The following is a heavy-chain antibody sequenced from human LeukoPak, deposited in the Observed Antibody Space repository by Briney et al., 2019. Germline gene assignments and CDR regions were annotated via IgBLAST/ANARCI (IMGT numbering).Heavy chain of an antibody. Sequence: AGGSLRLSCAASGFTFSNALMSWVRQAPGKGLEWVSVTYSGGSTYYADSVKGRFTISRDNSKNTLYLQMNSLRAEDTAVYYCARDPPIVVVPAAIGNFQHWGQGTLVTVSS. CDR1: GFTFSNAL. J-gene: IGHJ1*01. CDR3: ARDPPIVVVPAAIGNFQH. D-gene: IGHD2-2*01. V-gene: IGHV3-66*02. CDR2: TYSGGST.